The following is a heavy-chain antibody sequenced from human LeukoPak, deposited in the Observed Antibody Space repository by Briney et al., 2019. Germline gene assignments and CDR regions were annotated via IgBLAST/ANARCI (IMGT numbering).Heavy chain of an antibody. CDR2: IWYDGSNK. CDR3: ARDLTQLALFDY. CDR1: GFTVSSKY. V-gene: IGHV3-33*08. J-gene: IGHJ4*02. Sequence: GGSLRLSCAASGFTVSSKYMSWVRQAPGKGLEWVAVIWYDGSNKYYADSVKGRFTLSRDNSKNTLFLQMNSLRPEDTAVYFCARDLTQLALFDYWGQGTLVTVSS. D-gene: IGHD6-13*01.